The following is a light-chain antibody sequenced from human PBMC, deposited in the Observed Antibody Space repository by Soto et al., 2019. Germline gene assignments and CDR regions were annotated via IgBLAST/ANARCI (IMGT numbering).Light chain of an antibody. CDR3: QHHDSYPLT. J-gene: IGKJ3*01. CDR2: AAS. Sequence: IQLTQSPSSLSASVGDRVTITCRASQAITSYLAWYQQKPGTAPKLLIYAASTLQSGVPSRFSGGGSGTAFTLTISSLQPEDFATYYCQHHDSYPLTVGPGTKVDLK. CDR1: QAITSY. V-gene: IGKV1-9*01.